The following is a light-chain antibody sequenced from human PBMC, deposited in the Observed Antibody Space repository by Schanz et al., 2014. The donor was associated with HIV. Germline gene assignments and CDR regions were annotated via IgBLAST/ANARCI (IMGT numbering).Light chain of an antibody. CDR2: DVS. J-gene: IGLJ1*01. CDR3: SSYVGSNISV. Sequence: QSALTQPASVSGSPGQSITISCTGTSSDVGGYNYVSWYQQHPGKAPKLMIYDVSNRPSGVSNRFSGSKSGNTASLTISGLQAEDEADYYCSSYVGSNISVFGTGTKLTVL. V-gene: IGLV2-14*01. CDR1: SSDVGGYNY.